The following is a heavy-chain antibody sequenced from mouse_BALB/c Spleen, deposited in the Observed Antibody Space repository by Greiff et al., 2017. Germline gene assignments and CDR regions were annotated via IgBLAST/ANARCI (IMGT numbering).Heavy chain of an antibody. Sequence: QVQLKQSGAELARPGASVKLSCKASGYTFTDYYINWVKQRTGQGLEWIGEIYPGSGNTYYNEKFKGKATLTADKSSSTAYMQLSSLTSEDSAVYFCARRGYGNYPAWFAYWGQGTLVTVSA. V-gene: IGHV1-77*01. J-gene: IGHJ3*01. D-gene: IGHD2-10*02. CDR2: IYPGSGNT. CDR3: ARRGYGNYPAWFAY. CDR1: GYTFTDYY.